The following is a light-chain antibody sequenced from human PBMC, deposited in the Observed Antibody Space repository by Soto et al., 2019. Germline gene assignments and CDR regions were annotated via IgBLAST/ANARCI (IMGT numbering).Light chain of an antibody. J-gene: IGKJ2*01. Sequence: DIQMTQSPSTLSASVGDRVTITCRASQSISGWLAWYRQKPGKAPNLLISDASSLESGVPSRFSGSGSGTEFTLTISGLQPDDFATYYCQQYSSYSSFGQGTKVDIK. CDR2: DAS. CDR1: QSISGW. V-gene: IGKV1-5*01. CDR3: QQYSSYSS.